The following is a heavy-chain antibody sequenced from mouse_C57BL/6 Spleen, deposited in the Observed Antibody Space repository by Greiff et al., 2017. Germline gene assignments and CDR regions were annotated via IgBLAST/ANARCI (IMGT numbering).Heavy chain of an antibody. CDR3: AREGGLLHAMDY. CDR1: GYTFTSYW. CDR2: IHPNSGST. V-gene: IGHV1-64*01. D-gene: IGHD1-1*01. Sequence: VQLQQSGAELVKPGASVKLSCKASGYTFTSYWMHWVKQRPGQGLEWIGMIHPNSGSTNYNEKFKSKATLTVDKSSSTAYMQLSSLTSEDSAVYYCAREGGLLHAMDYWGQGTSVTVSS. J-gene: IGHJ4*01.